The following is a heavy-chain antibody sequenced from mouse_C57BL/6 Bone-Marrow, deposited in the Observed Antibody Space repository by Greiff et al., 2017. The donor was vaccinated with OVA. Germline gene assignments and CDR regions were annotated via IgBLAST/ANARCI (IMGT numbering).Heavy chain of an antibody. CDR1: GYAFSSSW. CDR2: IYPGDGDT. J-gene: IGHJ3*01. Sequence: QVQLKESGPELVKPGASVKISCKASGYAFSSSWMNWVKQRPGKGLEWIGRIYPGDGDTNYNGKFKGKATLTADKSSSTAYMQLSSLTSEDSAVCFCAILFYYEYDEEAYWGQGTLVTVST. D-gene: IGHD2-4*01. CDR3: AILFYYEYDEEAY. V-gene: IGHV1-82*01.